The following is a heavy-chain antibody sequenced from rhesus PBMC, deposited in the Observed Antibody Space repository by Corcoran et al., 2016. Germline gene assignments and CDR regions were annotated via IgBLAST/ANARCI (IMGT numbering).Heavy chain of an antibody. CDR2: ITRKADGEPA. D-gene: IGHD5-36*02. CDR1: GFTFSNSW. CDR3: TTDRVVNSYSDGFGAFDF. Sequence: EVQLVESGAGLVQPGGSLRLSCAASGFTFSNSWMSWVRQAPGKGLEWVARITRKADGEPADNAASVKGRFNISRDESKNTLYLQMNSLKTEDTAVYYCTTDRVVNSYSDGFGAFDFWGQGLRVTVSS. V-gene: IGHV3-30*02. J-gene: IGHJ3*01.